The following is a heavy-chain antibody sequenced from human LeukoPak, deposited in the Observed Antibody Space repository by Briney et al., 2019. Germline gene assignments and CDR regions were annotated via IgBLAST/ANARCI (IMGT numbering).Heavy chain of an antibody. CDR3: ARYSCGGDCYDAFDI. D-gene: IGHD2-21*02. CDR1: GFTFSNYW. CDR2: IKQDGSEK. J-gene: IGHJ3*02. V-gene: IGHV3-7*01. Sequence: GGSLRLSCAASGFTFSNYWITWVRQAPGKGLEWVANIKQDGSEKYYMDSVKGRFTISRDNSKNTLYLQMNSLRAEDTAVYYCARYSCGGDCYDAFDIWGQGTMDTVSS.